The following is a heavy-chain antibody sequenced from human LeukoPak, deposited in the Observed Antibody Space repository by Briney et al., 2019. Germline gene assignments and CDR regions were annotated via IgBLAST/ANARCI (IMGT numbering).Heavy chain of an antibody. CDR3: AKDARRTSGWYHFDS. CDR1: GFTFSNFD. D-gene: IGHD6-19*01. V-gene: IGHV3-23*01. J-gene: IGHJ4*02. Sequence: PGGSLRLSCTASGFTFSNFDMGWVRQAPGKGLEWVSAITNRGDGTYFADSVKGRVTISRDNSKGTLYLQLNSLRADDTVVYYCAKDARRTSGWYHFDSWGQGTLVTVSS. CDR2: ITNRGDGT.